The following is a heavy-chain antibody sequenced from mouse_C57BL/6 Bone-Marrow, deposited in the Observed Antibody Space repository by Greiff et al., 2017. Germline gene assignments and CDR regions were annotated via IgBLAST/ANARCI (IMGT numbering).Heavy chain of an antibody. CDR1: GFTFSDYG. CDR3: ARAGSRAAMDY. CDR2: ISNLAYSI. Sequence: EVQRVESGGGLVQPGGSLTLSCAASGFTFSDYGMAWVRQAPRKGPEWVAFISNLAYSIYYADTVTGRFTISRENAKNPLYLEMSSLRSEDTAMYYCARAGSRAAMDYWGQGTSVTVSS. V-gene: IGHV5-15*01. D-gene: IGHD1-1*01. J-gene: IGHJ4*01.